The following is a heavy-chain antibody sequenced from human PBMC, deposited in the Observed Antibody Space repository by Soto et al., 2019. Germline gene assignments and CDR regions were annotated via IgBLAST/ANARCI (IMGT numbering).Heavy chain of an antibody. CDR1: GFTFSDYY. CDR2: ISSSGNTV. Sequence: GGSLILSCAASGFTFSDYYMSWIRQAPGKGLEWISYISSSGNTVYYADSVEGRFTISRDNAQNSLYLQMNNLRAEDTAVYYCARDSRVYYGSGSSVDGWGQGTLVTVSS. CDR3: ARDSRVYYGSGSSVDG. J-gene: IGHJ4*02. V-gene: IGHV3-11*01. D-gene: IGHD3-10*01.